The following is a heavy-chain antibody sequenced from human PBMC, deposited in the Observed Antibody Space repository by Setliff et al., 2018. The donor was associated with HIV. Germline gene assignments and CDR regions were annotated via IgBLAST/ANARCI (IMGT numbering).Heavy chain of an antibody. V-gene: IGHV4-59*01. CDR3: ARVQMAYAAFDV. J-gene: IGHJ3*01. D-gene: IGHD4-17*01. CDR2: IYFTGSS. Sequence: SETLSLTCTVSGGSISTYYWSWIRQPPGKGLEWIGSIYFTGSSDNNPSLKSRVTLSVDTSKHQFSLKLSSVTAADMAVYYCARVQMAYAAFDVWGQGTMVTV. CDR1: GGSISTYY.